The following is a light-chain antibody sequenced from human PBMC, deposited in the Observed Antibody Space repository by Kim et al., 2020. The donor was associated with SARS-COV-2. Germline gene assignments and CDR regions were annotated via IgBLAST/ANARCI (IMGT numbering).Light chain of an antibody. CDR1: TGPVTSGYY. CDR3: LLYFGGAYV. J-gene: IGLJ1*01. CDR2: RTI. Sequence: PGGTVTLPCASITGPVTSGYYPNWFQQKPGQPPRPLIYRTIHRHSWTPARFSGSLLGGKAALTLSGVQPEDEAEYYCLLYFGGAYVFGTGTKVTVL. V-gene: IGLV7-43*01.